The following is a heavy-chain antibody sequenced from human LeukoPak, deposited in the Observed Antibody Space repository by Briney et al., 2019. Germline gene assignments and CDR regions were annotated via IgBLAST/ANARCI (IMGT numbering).Heavy chain of an antibody. CDR2: IYYDGSNK. CDR1: GFTFSTYG. J-gene: IGHJ4*02. V-gene: IGHV3-33*08. CDR3: ARDSIPSASGSYYFDN. Sequence: GGSLGLSCAASGFTFSTYGMHWVRQAPGKGLEWVAVIYYDGSNKNYENSVKDRFTISRDNSKNTLYLQMNSLRAEDTAVYYCARDSIPSASGSYYFDNWGQGTLVTVSS. D-gene: IGHD3-10*01.